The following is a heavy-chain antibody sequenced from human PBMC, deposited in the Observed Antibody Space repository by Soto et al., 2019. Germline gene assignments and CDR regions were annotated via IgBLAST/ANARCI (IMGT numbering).Heavy chain of an antibody. Sequence: SETLSLTCTVSGGSISSGGYYWSWIRQHPGKGLEWIGYIYYSGSTYYNPSLKSRVTISVDTSKNQFSLKLSSVTAADTAVYYCARVQILRVDTAMVTYFDYWCQGTLVTVSS. D-gene: IGHD5-18*01. CDR3: ARVQILRVDTAMVTYFDY. J-gene: IGHJ4*02. CDR2: IYYSGST. V-gene: IGHV4-31*03. CDR1: GGSISSGGYY.